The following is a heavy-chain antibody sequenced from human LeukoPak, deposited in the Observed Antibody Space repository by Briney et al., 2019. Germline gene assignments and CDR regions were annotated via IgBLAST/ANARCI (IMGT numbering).Heavy chain of an antibody. V-gene: IGHV4-34*01. Sequence: SETLSLTCAVYGGSFSGYYWSWIRQPPGRGLEWIGEINHSGSTNYNPSLKSRVTISVDTSKNQFSLKLSSVTAADTAVYYCARGFYGDYVGTHFDYWGQGTLVTVSS. CDR1: GGSFSGYY. D-gene: IGHD4-17*01. J-gene: IGHJ4*02. CDR2: INHSGST. CDR3: ARGFYGDYVGTHFDY.